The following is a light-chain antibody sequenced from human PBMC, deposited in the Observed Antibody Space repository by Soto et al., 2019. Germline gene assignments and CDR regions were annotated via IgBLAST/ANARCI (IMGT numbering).Light chain of an antibody. V-gene: IGKV1-5*01. Sequence: DIQMTQSPSTLSASVGDRLTITCRASQSISSWLAWYQQKPGKPPKLLIYDASSLESGVPSRFSGSGSGTEFTLTINNLQPDDLATYHCQQLNSSPFTFGQGTRLEIK. CDR2: DAS. J-gene: IGKJ5*01. CDR1: QSISSW. CDR3: QQLNSSPFT.